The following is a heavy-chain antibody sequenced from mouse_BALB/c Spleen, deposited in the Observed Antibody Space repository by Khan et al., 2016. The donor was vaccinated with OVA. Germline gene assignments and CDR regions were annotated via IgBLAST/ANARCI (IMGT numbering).Heavy chain of an antibody. D-gene: IGHD2-1*01. CDR1: GYTLTDYG. CDR2: INTYTGEP. CDR3: ARSDGNYKFTY. V-gene: IGHV9-3-1*01. Sequence: QIQLVQSGPELKKPGETVKISCKASGYTLTDYGLNWVKQAPGKGLKWMGWINTYTGEPTYADDFKGRFAFSLDTSASTAYLQVSNLKNEDTATFFCARSDGNYKFTYWGQGTLVTVAA. J-gene: IGHJ3*01.